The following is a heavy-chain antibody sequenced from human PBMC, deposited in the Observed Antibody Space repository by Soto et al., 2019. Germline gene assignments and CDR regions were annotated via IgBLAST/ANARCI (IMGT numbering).Heavy chain of an antibody. CDR1: GYSFHNSG. Sequence: ASVNVSCKTFGYSFHNSGISWVRQAPGQGLEWMGWISVFNGYAHYAQKFQGRVIMTADTFTNTAYMELRGLRSDDTAMYHCSKNGTTWFASWGQGSPVTVSS. J-gene: IGHJ5*01. CDR2: ISVFNGYA. CDR3: SKNGTTWFAS. D-gene: IGHD1-1*01. V-gene: IGHV1-18*01.